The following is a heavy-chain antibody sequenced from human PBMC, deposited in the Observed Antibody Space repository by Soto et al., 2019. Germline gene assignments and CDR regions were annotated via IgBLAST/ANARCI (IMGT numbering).Heavy chain of an antibody. V-gene: IGHV1-69*13. J-gene: IGHJ3*02. CDR2: IIPIFGTA. Sequence: ASVKVSCKASGGTFSSYAISWVRQAPGQGLEWMGGIIPIFGTANYAQKFQGRVTITADESTSTAYMELSSLRSEDTAVYYCARDRLHIVATIKGAFDIWGQGKMVTVSS. CDR3: ARDRLHIVATIKGAFDI. CDR1: GGTFSSYA. D-gene: IGHD5-12*01.